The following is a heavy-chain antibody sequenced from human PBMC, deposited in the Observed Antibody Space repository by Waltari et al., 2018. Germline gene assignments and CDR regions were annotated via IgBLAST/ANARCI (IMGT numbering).Heavy chain of an antibody. D-gene: IGHD3-3*01. V-gene: IGHV1-24*01. Sequence: QVQLVQSGAEVKKPGASVKVSCKVSGYTLTELSMHWVRQAPGKGLEWMGGVDPEDGETIYAQKFQGRVTMTEDTSTDTAYMELSSLRSEDTAVYYCATLVYDFWSGYPPTFMDVWGQGTTVTVSS. CDR3: ATLVYDFWSGYPPTFMDV. CDR1: GYTLTELS. J-gene: IGHJ6*02. CDR2: VDPEDGET.